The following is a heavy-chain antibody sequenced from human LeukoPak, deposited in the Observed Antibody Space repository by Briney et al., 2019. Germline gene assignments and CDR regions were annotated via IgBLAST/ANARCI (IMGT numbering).Heavy chain of an antibody. CDR1: GFTFSSYG. J-gene: IGHJ4*02. D-gene: IGHD2-15*01. CDR2: ISYDGSNK. Sequence: GRSLRLSCAASGFTFSSYGMHWVRQAPGKGLEWVAVISYDGSNKYYADSVKGRLTISRDNSKNTLYLQMNSLRAEDTAVYYCAKDLGYCSGSSCSYFDYWGQGTLVTVSS. V-gene: IGHV3-30*18. CDR3: AKDLGYCSGSSCSYFDY.